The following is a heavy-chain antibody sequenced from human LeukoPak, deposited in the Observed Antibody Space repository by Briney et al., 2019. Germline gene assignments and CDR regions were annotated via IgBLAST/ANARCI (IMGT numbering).Heavy chain of an antibody. V-gene: IGHV3-30*18. D-gene: IGHD1-26*01. CDR1: GFTFSSYG. J-gene: IGHJ5*02. CDR2: ISYDGSSK. CDR3: AKDGGSYLNWIDP. Sequence: PGGSLRLSCTASGFTFSSYGIHWVRQAPGAGLEWVAVISYDGSSKYYADSVKGRFTISRDNSKNTLHLQMNSLRAEDTAVYYCAKDGGSYLNWIDPWGQGTLVTVSS.